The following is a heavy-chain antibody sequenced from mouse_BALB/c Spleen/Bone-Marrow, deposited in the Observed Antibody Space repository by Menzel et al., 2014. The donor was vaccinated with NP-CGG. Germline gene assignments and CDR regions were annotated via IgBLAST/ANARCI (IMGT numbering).Heavy chain of an antibody. V-gene: IGHV4-1*02. D-gene: IGHD2-3*01. Sequence: EVKLVESGGGLVQPGGSLKLSCAASGFDFSRYWMSWVRQAPGKGLQWIGEINRESNTINYTPSLKDKFIISRDNAKNTLYLQMSKVRSEDTALYCCARLGYYGWFAYWGQGTLVTVSA. CDR2: INRESNTI. CDR3: ARLGYYGWFAY. J-gene: IGHJ3*01. CDR1: GFDFSRYW.